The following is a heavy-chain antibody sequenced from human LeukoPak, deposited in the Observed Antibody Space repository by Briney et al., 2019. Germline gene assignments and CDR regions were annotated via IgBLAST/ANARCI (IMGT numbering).Heavy chain of an antibody. CDR3: ARALYSSGWYAYFQH. CDR1: GYTFTSYG. V-gene: IGHV1-2*02. CDR2: INPNSGGT. Sequence: ASVKVSCKASGYTFTSYGISWVRQAPGQGLEWMGWINPNSGGTNYAQKFQGRVTMTRGTSISTAYMELSRLRSDDTAVYYCARALYSSGWYAYFQHWGQGTLVTVSS. D-gene: IGHD6-19*01. J-gene: IGHJ1*01.